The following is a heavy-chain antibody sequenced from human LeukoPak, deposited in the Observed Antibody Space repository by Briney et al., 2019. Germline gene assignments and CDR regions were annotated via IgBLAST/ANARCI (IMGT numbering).Heavy chain of an antibody. CDR1: GGSISSYY. V-gene: IGHV4-34*01. CDR3: ARWGMDV. CDR2: INHSGST. J-gene: IGHJ6*02. Sequence: SETRSLTCTVSGGSISSYYWSWIRQPPGKGLEWIGEINHSGSTNYNPSLKSRVTISVDTSKNQFSLKLSSVTAADTAVYYCARWGMDVWGQGTTVTVSS.